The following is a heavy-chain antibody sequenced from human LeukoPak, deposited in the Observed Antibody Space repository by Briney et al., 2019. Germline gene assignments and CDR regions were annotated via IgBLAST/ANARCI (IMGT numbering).Heavy chain of an antibody. CDR1: GGSISSSSYY. CDR3: ARDLSIYGGNSPDAFDI. D-gene: IGHD4-23*01. Sequence: PSQTLSLTCTVSGGSISSSSYYWGWIRQPPGKGLEWIGSIYYSGSTYYNPSLKSRVTISVDTSKNQFSLKLSSVTAADTAVYYCARDLSIYGGNSPDAFDIWGQGTMVTVSS. V-gene: IGHV4-39*07. J-gene: IGHJ3*02. CDR2: IYYSGST.